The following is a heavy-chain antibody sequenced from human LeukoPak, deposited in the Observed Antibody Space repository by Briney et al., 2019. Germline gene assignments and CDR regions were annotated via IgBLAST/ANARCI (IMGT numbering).Heavy chain of an antibody. V-gene: IGHV3-23*01. CDR1: GFTFSSYA. Sequence: PGGSLRLSCAASGFTFSSYAMSWVRQAPGKGLEWVSAISGSGGSTYYPGSVKGRFTISRENAKNSLYLQMNSLRAEDTAVYYCARLAAAGTGRYYYYYYGMDVWGQGTTVTVSS. J-gene: IGHJ6*02. D-gene: IGHD6-13*01. CDR2: ISGSGGST. CDR3: ARLAAAGTGRYYYYYYGMDV.